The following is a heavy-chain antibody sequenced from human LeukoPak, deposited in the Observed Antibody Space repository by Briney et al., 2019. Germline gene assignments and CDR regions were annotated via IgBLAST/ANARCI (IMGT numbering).Heavy chain of an antibody. J-gene: IGHJ4*02. D-gene: IGHD1-1*01. V-gene: IGHV1-46*01. Sequence: ASVKVSCKASGYTFTNYYMHWVRQAPGQGLEWMGIINPSGGSTNYAQKFQGRVTMTRDMSMSTVYMEQSSLRSEDTAVFYCTTFDYWGQGTLVTVSS. CDR1: GYTFTNYY. CDR3: TTFDY. CDR2: INPSGGST.